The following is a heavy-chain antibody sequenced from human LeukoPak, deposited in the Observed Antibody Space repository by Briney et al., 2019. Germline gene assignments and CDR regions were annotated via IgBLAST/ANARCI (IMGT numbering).Heavy chain of an antibody. CDR3: ARGGLYGYDVFDY. D-gene: IGHD5-12*01. Sequence: PGGSLRLSCAASGFTFSSYSMNWVRQAPGKGLEWVSSISSSSSYIYYADSVKGRFTISRDNAKNSLYLQMNSLRAEDTAVYHCARGGLYGYDVFDYWGQGTLVTVSS. CDR2: ISSSSSYI. J-gene: IGHJ4*02. V-gene: IGHV3-21*01. CDR1: GFTFSSYS.